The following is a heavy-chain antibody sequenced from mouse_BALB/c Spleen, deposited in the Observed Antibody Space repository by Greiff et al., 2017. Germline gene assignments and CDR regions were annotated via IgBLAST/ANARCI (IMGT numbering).Heavy chain of an antibody. V-gene: IGHV5-17*02. J-gene: IGHJ4*01. CDR1: GFTFSSFG. CDR2: ISSGSSTI. Sequence: EVMLVESGGGLVQPGGSRKLSCAASGFTFSSFGMHWVRQAPEKGLEWVAYISSGSSTIYYADTVKGRFTISRDNPKNTLFLQMTSLRSEDTAMYYCARGGNYDAMDDWGQGTSVTVSS. D-gene: IGHD2-1*01. CDR3: ARGGNYDAMDD.